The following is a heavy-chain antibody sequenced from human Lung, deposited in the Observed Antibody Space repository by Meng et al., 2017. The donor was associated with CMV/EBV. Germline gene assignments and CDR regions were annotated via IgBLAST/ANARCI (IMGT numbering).Heavy chain of an antibody. D-gene: IGHD3/OR15-3a*01. Sequence: GGSLRLXXAASGFRFEDHGMHWVRQTPGKGLECVAFIRHDGTNKFYGDSVKGRFTISRDNSKNTVYLQMNSLRPEETAVYYCAKDLLLFGGPNAYFDYWGQGTLVTVSS. CDR3: AKDLLLFGGPNAYFDY. J-gene: IGHJ4*02. V-gene: IGHV3-30*02. CDR1: GFRFEDHG. CDR2: IRHDGTNK.